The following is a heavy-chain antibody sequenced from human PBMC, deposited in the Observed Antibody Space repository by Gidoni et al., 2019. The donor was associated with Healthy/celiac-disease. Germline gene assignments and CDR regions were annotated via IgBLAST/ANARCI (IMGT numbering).Heavy chain of an antibody. CDR2: ISSSSSYI. CDR1: GFTFSSYR. V-gene: IGHV3-21*01. J-gene: IGHJ4*02. CDR3: ARATFTPDIVVVPAAIGFDY. Sequence: VQLVESGGGLVKPGGSLRLSCAASGFTFSSYRMNRVRQAQGKGLEWVSSISSSSSYIYYADSVKGRFTISRDNAKNSLYLQMNSLRAEDTAVYYCARATFTPDIVVVPAAIGFDYWGQGTLVTVSS. D-gene: IGHD2-2*01.